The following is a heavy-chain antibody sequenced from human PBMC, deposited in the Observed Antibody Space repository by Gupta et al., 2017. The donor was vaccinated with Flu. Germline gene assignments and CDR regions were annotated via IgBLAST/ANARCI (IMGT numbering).Heavy chain of an antibody. CDR1: GFTFSSYG. CDR3: ARAGHYDYVWGSYRRNYGMDV. D-gene: IGHD3-16*02. V-gene: IGHV3-33*01. Sequence: QVQLVESGGGVVQPGRSLRLSCAASGFTFSSYGMHWVRQAPGKGLEWVAVIWYDGSNKYYADSVKGRFTISRDNSKNTLYLQMNSLRAEDTAVYYCARAGHYDYVWGSYRRNYGMDVWGQGTTVTVSS. CDR2: IWYDGSNK. J-gene: IGHJ6*02.